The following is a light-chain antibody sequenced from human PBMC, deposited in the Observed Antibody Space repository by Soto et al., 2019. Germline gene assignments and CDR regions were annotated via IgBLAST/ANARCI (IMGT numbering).Light chain of an antibody. CDR3: QQYNSWPLT. J-gene: IGKJ4*01. V-gene: IGKV1-17*01. CDR1: QSISNH. Sequence: DIQMTQSPSSLSASVEDRVIITCRASQSISNHLNWYQQKPGKAPKLLIFAASTLQSGVPSRFSGSGSGTEFTLTISSLQSEDFAVYYCQQYNSWPLTFGGGTKVDI. CDR2: AAS.